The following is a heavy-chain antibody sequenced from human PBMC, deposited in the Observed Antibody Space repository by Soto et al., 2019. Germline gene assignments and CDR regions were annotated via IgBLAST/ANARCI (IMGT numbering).Heavy chain of an antibody. CDR3: AKEVVATIMGAMYYFYGLDV. V-gene: IGHV3-23*01. CDR2: IGGSGGNT. D-gene: IGHD5-12*01. CDR1: GFTFRRYA. J-gene: IGHJ6*02. Sequence: PGGSLRLSCAASGFTFRRYAMSWVRQAPGKGLEWVSAIGGSGGNTYYADSVKGRFTIARDNSKNMVYLEMNRLTAEDTAVYYCAKEVVATIMGAMYYFYGLDVWGQGTTVTVSS.